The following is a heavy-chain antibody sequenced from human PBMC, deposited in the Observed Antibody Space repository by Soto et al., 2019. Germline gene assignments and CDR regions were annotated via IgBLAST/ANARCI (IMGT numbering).Heavy chain of an antibody. V-gene: IGHV1-18*04. CDR2: ISAYNGNT. CDR1: GYTFTSYG. D-gene: IGHD3-22*01. Sequence: ASVKVSCTASGYTFTSYGISWVRQAPGQGLEWMGWISAYNGNTNYAQKLQGRVTMTTDTSTSTAYMELRSLRSEDTAVYYCARDPNDRGSYDGQYYYGMEGRGQGKTVRVSS. CDR3: ARDPNDRGSYDGQYYYGMEG. J-gene: IGHJ6*02.